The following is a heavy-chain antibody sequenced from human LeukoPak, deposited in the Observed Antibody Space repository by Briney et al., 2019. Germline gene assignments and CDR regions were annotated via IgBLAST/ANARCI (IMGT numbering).Heavy chain of an antibody. CDR3: AWAFRGYSYDF. D-gene: IGHD5-18*01. V-gene: IGHV3-72*01. CDR2: TRNKANSYTT. J-gene: IGHJ4*02. Sequence: GGSLRLSCAASGVTFSDHYMDWVRQAPGKGLEWVGRTRNKANSYTTEYAASVKGRFTISRDDSKNSLYLQMNSLKTEDTAVYYCAWAFRGYSYDFWGQGTLVTVSS. CDR1: GVTFSDHY.